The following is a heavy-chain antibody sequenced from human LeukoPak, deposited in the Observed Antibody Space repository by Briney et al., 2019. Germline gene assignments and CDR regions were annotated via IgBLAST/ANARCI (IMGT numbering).Heavy chain of an antibody. V-gene: IGHV3-9*01. CDR2: IRWNSGSI. D-gene: IGHD5-24*01. Sequence: SLRLSCAASGFTFDDYAMHWVRQAPGKGLEWVAGIRWNSGSIGYADSVKGRFTISRDNAKNSLYLQMNSLRAEDTALYYCAKDLLDGYNLPDAFDIWGQGTMVTVSS. J-gene: IGHJ3*02. CDR3: AKDLLDGYNLPDAFDI. CDR1: GFTFDDYA.